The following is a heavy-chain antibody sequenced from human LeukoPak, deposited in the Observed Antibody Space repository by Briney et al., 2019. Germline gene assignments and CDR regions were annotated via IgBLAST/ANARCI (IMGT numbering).Heavy chain of an antibody. CDR2: IFYRGNT. D-gene: IGHD3-3*01. J-gene: IGHJ6*04. V-gene: IGHV4-39*01. CDR1: GGFISSSSYY. CDR3: ARPITIFGGGDV. Sequence: SETLSLTCAVSGGFISSSSYYWGWIRQPPGKGLEWIGSIFYRGNTYYNPSLKSRVTISIDSSKNQFPLRLSSVTAAYTAVYYCARPITIFGGGDVWGKGTTVTVSS.